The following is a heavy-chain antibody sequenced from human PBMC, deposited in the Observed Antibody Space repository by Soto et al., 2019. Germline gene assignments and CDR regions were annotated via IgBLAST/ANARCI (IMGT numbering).Heavy chain of an antibody. V-gene: IGHV3-30*18. CDR3: AKARYNWNDNYFDY. J-gene: IGHJ4*02. Sequence: QVQLVESGGGVVQPGGSLRVSCAASGFIFSIFGMHWVRQAPGKGLEWVTFISYDGSNKYYADSVKGRFTISRDNSKNTLYLQMNSQRAEDTAVYYCAKARYNWNDNYFDYWGQGTLVTVSS. CDR1: GFIFSIFG. D-gene: IGHD1-1*01. CDR2: ISYDGSNK.